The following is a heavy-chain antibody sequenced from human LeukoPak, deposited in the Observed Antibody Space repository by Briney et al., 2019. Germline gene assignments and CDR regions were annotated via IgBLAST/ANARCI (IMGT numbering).Heavy chain of an antibody. D-gene: IGHD5-12*01. CDR3: ARSTGWLLLYYYYYMDV. CDR2: ISSSDSTI. V-gene: IGHV3-11*01. Sequence: GGSLRLSCAASGFTFSDYYMSWIRQAPGKGLEWVSYISSSDSTIYYADSVKGRFTISRDNAKNSLYLQMNSQRAEDTAVYYCARSTGWLLLYYYYYMDVRGKGTTVTVSS. J-gene: IGHJ6*03. CDR1: GFTFSDYY.